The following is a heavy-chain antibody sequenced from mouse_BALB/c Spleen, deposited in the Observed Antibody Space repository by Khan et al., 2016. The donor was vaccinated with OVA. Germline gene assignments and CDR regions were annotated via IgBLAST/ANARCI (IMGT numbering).Heavy chain of an antibody. CDR1: GFNIKDTY. D-gene: IGHD1-2*01. CDR3: THSLLLCAMDY. J-gene: IGHJ4*01. V-gene: IGHV14-3*02. Sequence: MQLEESGAEFVKPGASVKLSCTASGFNIKDTYIHWVKQRPEQGLEWIGRIDPANDKTNYDPKFQGKATITADTSSNTAYLHLSSLTSEDTVVYYCTHSLLLCAMDYWGQGTLITVSA. CDR2: IDPANDKT.